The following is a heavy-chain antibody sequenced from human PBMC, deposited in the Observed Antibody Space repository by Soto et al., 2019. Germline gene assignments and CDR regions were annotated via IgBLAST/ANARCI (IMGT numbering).Heavy chain of an antibody. D-gene: IGHD4-4*01. J-gene: IGHJ6*02. CDR2: IYYSGST. CDR1: GGSISSGDYY. Sequence: SETLSLTCTFSGGSISSGDYYLSWIRQPPGKGLEWIGYIYYSGSTYYNPSLKSRVTISVDTSKNQFSLKLSSATAADTAVYYCARDRVGPDDYSPLFYYYYGMDVWGQGTTVTVSS. V-gene: IGHV4-30-4*01. CDR3: ARDRVGPDDYSPLFYYYYGMDV.